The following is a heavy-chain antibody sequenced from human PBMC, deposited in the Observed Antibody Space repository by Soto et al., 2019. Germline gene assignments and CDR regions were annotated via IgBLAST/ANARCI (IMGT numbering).Heavy chain of an antibody. D-gene: IGHD6-19*01. V-gene: IGHV3-53*01. J-gene: IGHJ6*02. Sequence: GGSLRLSCAASGLTVSSSYMSWVRQAPGKGLQWVSVIYSGGSTYYADSVKGRFTISRDNSKNTLYLQMNSLRAEDTAVYYCARDSSGWPYYYYGMDVWGQGTTVTVSS. CDR2: IYSGGST. CDR3: ARDSSGWPYYYYGMDV. CDR1: GLTVSSSY.